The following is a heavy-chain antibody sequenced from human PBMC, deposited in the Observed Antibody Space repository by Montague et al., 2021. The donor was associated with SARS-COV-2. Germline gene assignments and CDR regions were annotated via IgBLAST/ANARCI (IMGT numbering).Heavy chain of an antibody. CDR1: GGSTSSSSYY. V-gene: IGHV4-39*07. CDR2: IYYSGST. J-gene: IGHJ6*04. Sequence: SETLSLTCTGPGGSTSSSSYYCAWIRPPPVKGLEWIGSIYYSGSTYYNPSLKSRVTISVDTSKNQFSLKLSSVTAADTAVYYCAGDGTLRFETLIAPRHYYYGMDVWGEGTTVTVSS. D-gene: IGHD2-21*01. CDR3: AGDGTLRFETLIAPRHYYYGMDV.